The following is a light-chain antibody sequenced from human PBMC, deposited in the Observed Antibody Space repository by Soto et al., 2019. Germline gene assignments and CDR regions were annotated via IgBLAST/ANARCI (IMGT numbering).Light chain of an antibody. CDR3: SSYAGSSTWV. CDR2: GVT. CDR1: SSDVGAYDY. Sequence: QSALTQPPSASGSLGQSVTIPCTGTSSDVGAYDYVSWYQQHPGKAPKLVIYGVTERPSGVPDRFSGSKSGNTASLTVSGLQSEDEADYYCSSYAGSSTWVFGGGTKVTVL. J-gene: IGLJ3*02. V-gene: IGLV2-8*01.